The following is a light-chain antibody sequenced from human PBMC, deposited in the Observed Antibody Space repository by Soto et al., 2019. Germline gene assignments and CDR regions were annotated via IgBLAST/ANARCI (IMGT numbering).Light chain of an antibody. V-gene: IGLV3-21*04. Sequence: VLTQPPSVSVAPGKTARITCGGNNIGSKSVHWYQQKPGQAPVVVIYYDSDRPSGIPERFSGSNSGNTATLTISRVEAGEEADYYCQVWDSSSDHVIFGGGTKLTVL. CDR3: QVWDSSSDHVI. CDR2: YDS. CDR1: NIGSKS. J-gene: IGLJ2*01.